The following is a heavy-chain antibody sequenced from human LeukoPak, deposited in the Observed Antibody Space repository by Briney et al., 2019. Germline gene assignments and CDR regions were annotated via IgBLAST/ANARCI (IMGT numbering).Heavy chain of an antibody. CDR2: IGGSASNI. V-gene: IGHV3-11*04. J-gene: IGHJ3*02. Sequence: GESLRLSCAASGLTVTDYYMHWIRQAPGKGLEWVSFIGGSASNIYYADSVKGRFTTSRDNAKNSLYLRMNSLRAEDTAVYDCAKEWSAFDIWGQGTMVTVSS. CDR3: AKEWSAFDI. D-gene: IGHD2-15*01. CDR1: GLTVTDYY.